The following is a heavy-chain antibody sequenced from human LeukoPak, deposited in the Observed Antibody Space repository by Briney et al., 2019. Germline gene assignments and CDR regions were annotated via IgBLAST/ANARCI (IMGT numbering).Heavy chain of an antibody. J-gene: IGHJ4*02. CDR3: ARGGRVGSGWYYFDY. CDR1: GGSISSHY. CDR2: IYYSGST. D-gene: IGHD6-19*01. V-gene: IGHV4-59*11. Sequence: SETLSLTCTVSGGSISSHYWSWIRQPPGKGLEWIGYIYYSGSTNYNPSLKSRVTISVDTSKNQFSLKLSSVTAADTAVYYCARGGRVGSGWYYFDYWGQGTLVTVSS.